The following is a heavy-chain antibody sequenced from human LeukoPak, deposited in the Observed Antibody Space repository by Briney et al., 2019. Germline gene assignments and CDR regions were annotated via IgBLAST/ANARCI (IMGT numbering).Heavy chain of an antibody. D-gene: IGHD2-2*02. CDR2: ISGSGAST. Sequence: PGGSLSLSCAASGFTFSHYAMSWVRQAPRKGLEWVSGISGSGASTYYTDSVKGRFSISRDNSKNTLYLRMHSLRAEDTAVYYCVRGRYISSHYVGDYWGQGTLATVSS. J-gene: IGHJ4*02. CDR3: VRGRYISSHYVGDY. V-gene: IGHV3-23*01. CDR1: GFTFSHYA.